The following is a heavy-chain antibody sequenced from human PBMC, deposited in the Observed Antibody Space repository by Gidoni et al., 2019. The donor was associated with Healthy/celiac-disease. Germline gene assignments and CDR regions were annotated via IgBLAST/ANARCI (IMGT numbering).Heavy chain of an antibody. V-gene: IGHV3-33*01. CDR3: ARGYYDSSGLDY. CDR2: IWYDGSNK. J-gene: IGHJ4*02. Sequence: QVQLVESGGGVVQPGRSLRLSCAASGFTFSSYGMHWVRQAPGKGLEWVAVIWYDGSNKYYADSVKGRFTISRDNSKNTLYLQMNSLRAEDTAVYYCARGYYDSSGLDYWGQGTLVTVSS. CDR1: GFTFSSYG. D-gene: IGHD3-22*01.